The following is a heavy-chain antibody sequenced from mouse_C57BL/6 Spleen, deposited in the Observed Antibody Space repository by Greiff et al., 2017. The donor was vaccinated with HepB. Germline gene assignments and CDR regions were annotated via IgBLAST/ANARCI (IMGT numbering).Heavy chain of an antibody. CDR2: ISDGGSYT. V-gene: IGHV5-4*01. Sequence: EVQLQESGGGLVKPGGSLKLSCAASGFTFSSYAMSWVRQTPEKRLEWVATISDGGSYTYYPDNVKGRFTISRDNAKNNLYLQMSHLKSEDTAMYYCARDYDYDGASWFAYWGQGTLVTVSA. J-gene: IGHJ3*01. CDR1: GFTFSSYA. CDR3: ARDYDYDGASWFAY. D-gene: IGHD2-4*01.